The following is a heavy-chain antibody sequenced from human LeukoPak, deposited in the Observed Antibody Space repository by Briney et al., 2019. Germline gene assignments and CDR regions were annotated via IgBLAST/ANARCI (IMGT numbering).Heavy chain of an antibody. CDR1: GFTFSSYA. CDR3: TTLGQYFDENDY. V-gene: IGHV3-23*01. D-gene: IGHD3-9*01. J-gene: IGHJ4*02. CDR2: NSGSGGST. Sequence: QSGGSLSLSCAAPGFTFSSYAMSWVRQAPGKGLEWVSANSGSGGSTFYADSERRRFTISRDNSKNTLYLQINSLRAEDTAVYYCTTLGQYFDENDYWGQGTLVTVSS.